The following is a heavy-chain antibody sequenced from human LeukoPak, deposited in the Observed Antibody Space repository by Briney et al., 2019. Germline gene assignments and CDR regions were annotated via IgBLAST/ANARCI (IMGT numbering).Heavy chain of an antibody. Sequence: SETLSLTCAVSGGSISSSNWWSWVRQPPGKGLEWIGFIYYSGSTNYNPSLKSRVTISVDTSKNQFSLKLSSVTAADTAVYYCAGGYSSGWYFDFWGQGTLVTVSS. CDR1: GGSISSSNW. D-gene: IGHD6-25*01. V-gene: IGHV4-4*02. CDR2: IYYSGST. J-gene: IGHJ4*02. CDR3: AGGYSSGWYFDF.